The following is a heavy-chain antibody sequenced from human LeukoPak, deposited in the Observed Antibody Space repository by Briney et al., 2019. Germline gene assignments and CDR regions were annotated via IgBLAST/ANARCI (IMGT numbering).Heavy chain of an antibody. CDR1: GYTFTSYG. V-gene: IGHV1-46*01. Sequence: GASVKVSCKASGYTFTSYGISWVRQAPGQGLEWMGIINPSGGSTSYAQKFQGRVTMTRDMSTSTVYMELSSLRSDDTAVYYCARDGTCGSTDCYEWLAYWGQGTLVTVSS. D-gene: IGHD2-2*01. CDR3: ARDGTCGSTDCYEWLAY. J-gene: IGHJ4*02. CDR2: INPSGGST.